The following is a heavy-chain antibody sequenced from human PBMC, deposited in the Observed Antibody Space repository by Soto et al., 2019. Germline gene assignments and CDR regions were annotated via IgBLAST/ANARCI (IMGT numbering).Heavy chain of an antibody. V-gene: IGHV4-31*03. CDR1: GGSISSGGYY. D-gene: IGHD4-17*01. CDR3: ARGGTRLRSNWFDP. Sequence: PSETLSLTCTVSGGSISSGGYYWSWIRQHPGEGLEWIGYIYYSGSTYYNPSLKSRVTISVDTSKNQFSLKLSSVTAADTAVYYCARGGTRLRSNWFDPWGQGTLVTVSS. CDR2: IYYSGST. J-gene: IGHJ5*02.